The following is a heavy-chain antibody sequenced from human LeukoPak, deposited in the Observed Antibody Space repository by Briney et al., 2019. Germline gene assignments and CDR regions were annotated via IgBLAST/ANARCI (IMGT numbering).Heavy chain of an antibody. CDR3: ARGGIVAPGDY. V-gene: IGHV3-48*03. CDR1: GFSFSSYE. Sequence: GGSLRLSCAASGFSFSSYEMNWVRQAPGKGLEWVSYISSGGSTIYYADSVKGRFTISRDNAKNSLYLQMNSLRAEDTAVYYCARGGIVAPGDYWGQGTLVTVSS. D-gene: IGHD3-22*01. CDR2: ISSGGSTI. J-gene: IGHJ4*02.